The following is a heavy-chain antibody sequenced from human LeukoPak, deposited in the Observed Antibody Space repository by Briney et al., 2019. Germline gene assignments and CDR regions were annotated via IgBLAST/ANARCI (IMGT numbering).Heavy chain of an antibody. J-gene: IGHJ6*02. Sequence: SETLSLTCTVSGGSISSYYWSRIRQPPGKGLEWIGYIYYSGSTNYNPSLKSRVTISVDTSKNQFSLKLSSVTAADTAVYYCARHGGGPGSYYYGMDVWGQGTTVTVSS. CDR3: ARHGGGPGSYYYGMDV. V-gene: IGHV4-59*08. CDR2: IYYSGST. CDR1: GGSISSYY. D-gene: IGHD2-15*01.